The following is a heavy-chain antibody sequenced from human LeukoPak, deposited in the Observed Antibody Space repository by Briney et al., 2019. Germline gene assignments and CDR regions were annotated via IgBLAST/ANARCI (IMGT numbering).Heavy chain of an antibody. D-gene: IGHD3-22*01. J-gene: IGHJ1*01. V-gene: IGHV3-21*01. CDR1: GLSFSAYN. Sequence: RPGGSLRLSCAASGLSFSAYNMKWVRQTPGKGLEWVSSISSGSSYLYYGDSVKGRFTVSRDNAKNTVSLQMNSLRAEDTGVYYCARAPSEIGGYYPEYFRHWGQGTLVTVSS. CDR2: ISSGSSYL. CDR3: ARAPSEIGGYYPEYFRH.